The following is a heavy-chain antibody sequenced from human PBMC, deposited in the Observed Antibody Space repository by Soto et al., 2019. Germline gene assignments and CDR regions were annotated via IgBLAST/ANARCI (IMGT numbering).Heavy chain of an antibody. CDR1: GYSFTSYW. V-gene: IGHV5-51*01. D-gene: IGHD5-12*01. CDR2: IYPGDSDT. J-gene: IGHJ4*02. CDR3: ARRGGYSGYDLGLDY. Sequence: PGESLKISCNGSGYSFTSYWIGWVRQMPGKGLEWMGIIYPGDSDTRYSPSFQGQVTISADKSISTAYLQWSSLKASDTAMYYCARRGGYSGYDLGLDYWGQGTLVTVSS.